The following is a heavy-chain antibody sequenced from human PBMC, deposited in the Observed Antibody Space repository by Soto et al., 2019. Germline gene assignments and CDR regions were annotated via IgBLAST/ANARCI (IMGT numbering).Heavy chain of an antibody. CDR3: AKGYDFWRPSNFDY. CDR2: ISGSGGST. D-gene: IGHD3-3*01. Sequence: GGSLRLSCAASGFTFSNYAMSWVRQAPGKGLEWVSAISGSGGSTYYADSVKGRFTISRDNSKNTRYLQMNSLRAEDTAVYYCAKGYDFWRPSNFDYWGQGTLVTVSS. J-gene: IGHJ4*02. V-gene: IGHV3-23*01. CDR1: GFTFSNYA.